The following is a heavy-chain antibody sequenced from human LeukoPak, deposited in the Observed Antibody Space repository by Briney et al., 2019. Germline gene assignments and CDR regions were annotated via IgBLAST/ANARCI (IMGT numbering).Heavy chain of an antibody. D-gene: IGHD3-10*01. V-gene: IGHV4-38-2*02. J-gene: IGHJ6*03. CDR2: LYHSGSM. CDR3: ASVRRGFGESSKYYAYYYMGV. CDR1: GYSISSVDY. Sequence: SETLSLTCSVSGYSISSVDYWGWIRQPPGKGLEWIGSLYHSGSMYYNPSLKSRVTMSLDTSKNQFSLNLSSVTAADTAVYFCASVRRGFGESSKYYAYYYMGVWGKGTTVTISS.